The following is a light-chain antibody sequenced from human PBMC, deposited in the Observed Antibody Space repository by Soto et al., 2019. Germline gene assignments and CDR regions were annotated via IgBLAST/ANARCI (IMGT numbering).Light chain of an antibody. CDR2: EVT. J-gene: IGLJ1*01. CDR3: AAWDDRLSGFV. CDR1: SSDVGGYDH. V-gene: IGLV2-8*01. Sequence: QSALTQPPSASGSPGQSVTIPCTGTSSDVGGYDHVSWYQQHPGKAPKLMIYEVTKRPAGVPDRFSGSKSGNTASLTVSGLQAEDEADYYCAAWDDRLSGFVFATGTKVTVL.